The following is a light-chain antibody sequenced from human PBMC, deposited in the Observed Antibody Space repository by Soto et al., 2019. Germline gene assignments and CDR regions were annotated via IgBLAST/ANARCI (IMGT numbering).Light chain of an antibody. CDR1: QTISRPY. Sequence: EIVLTQSPGTLSLSPGERATLSCRASQTISRPYLAWFQQKAGQAPRLLIYGESSRATGIPDRFSAGGSGTDFTLTISTLEPEDFAVYYCQQYGTSPYTFGQGTKLDIK. CDR2: GES. CDR3: QQYGTSPYT. V-gene: IGKV3-20*01. J-gene: IGKJ2*01.